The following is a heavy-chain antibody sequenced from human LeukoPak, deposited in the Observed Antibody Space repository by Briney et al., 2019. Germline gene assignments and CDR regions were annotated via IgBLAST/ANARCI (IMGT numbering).Heavy chain of an antibody. D-gene: IGHD6-13*01. CDR2: IYYSGST. J-gene: IGHJ6*03. CDR3: ARLSSWYYYMDV. V-gene: IGHV4-59*11. CDR1: GGSISSHY. Sequence: SETLSLTCTVSGGSISSHYWSWIRQPPGKGLEWIGYIYYSGSTNYNPSLKSRVTISVDTSKNQFSLKLSSVTAVDTAVYYCARLSSWYYYMDVWGKGTTVTVSS.